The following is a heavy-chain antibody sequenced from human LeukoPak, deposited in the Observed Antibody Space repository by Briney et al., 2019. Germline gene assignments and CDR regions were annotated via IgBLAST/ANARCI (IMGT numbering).Heavy chain of an antibody. V-gene: IGHV3-15*01. CDR3: ATHIPWDI. CDR1: GFTFSNSW. Sequence: GGSLRLSCAASGFTFSNSWMIWVRQAPGKGLEWVGRIKSKTDGGTIDYAAPVKGRFSISRDDSKDTMYLQMNSLKSDDTAVYYCATHIPWDIWGPGTMVTVSS. J-gene: IGHJ3*02. CDR2: IKSKTDGGTI. D-gene: IGHD2-21*01.